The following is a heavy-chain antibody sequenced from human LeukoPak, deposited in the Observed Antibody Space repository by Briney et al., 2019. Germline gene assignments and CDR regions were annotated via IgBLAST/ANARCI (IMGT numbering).Heavy chain of an antibody. CDR2: ISSSGSTI. D-gene: IGHD6-13*01. CDR1: GFTFSSYE. CDR3: ARGAYTAAGSHPSYYYYYGMDV. J-gene: IGHJ6*02. Sequence: GGSLRLSCAASGFTFSSYEMNWVRQAPGKGLEWVPYISSSGSTIYYADSVKGRFTISRDNAKNSLYLQMNSLRAEDTAVYYCARGAYTAAGSHPSYYYYYGMDVWGQGTTVTVSS. V-gene: IGHV3-48*03.